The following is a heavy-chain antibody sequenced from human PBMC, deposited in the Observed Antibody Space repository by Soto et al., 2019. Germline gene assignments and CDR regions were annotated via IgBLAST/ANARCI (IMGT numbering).Heavy chain of an antibody. CDR3: ARGVTTVTTFDY. CDR1: GSSISSGGYS. D-gene: IGHD4-17*01. J-gene: IGHJ4*02. CDR2: SYHSGST. Sequence: PSGTLCLTCAVSGSSISSGGYSCNWIRQPPGKGLEWIGYSYHSGSTYYNPSLKSRVTISVDRSKNQFSLKLSSVTAADTAVYYCARGVTTVTTFDYWGQGTLVTVSS. V-gene: IGHV4-30-2*01.